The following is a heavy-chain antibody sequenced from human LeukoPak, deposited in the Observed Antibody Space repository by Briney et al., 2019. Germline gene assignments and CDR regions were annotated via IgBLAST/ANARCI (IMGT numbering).Heavy chain of an antibody. V-gene: IGHV1-69*05. CDR3: ARSWSIVVVPAAIQGDAFDI. CDR2: IIPIFGTA. D-gene: IGHD2-2*02. CDR1: GGTFSSYA. Sequence: SVKVSCKASGGTFSSYAISWVRQAPGQGLEWMGGIIPIFGTANYAQKFQGRVTITTDESTSTAYMELSSLRSEDTAVYYCARSWSIVVVPAAIQGDAFDIWGQGTMVTVSS. J-gene: IGHJ3*02.